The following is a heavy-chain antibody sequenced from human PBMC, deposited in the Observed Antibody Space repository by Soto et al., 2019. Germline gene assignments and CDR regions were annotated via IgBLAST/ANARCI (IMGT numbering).Heavy chain of an antibody. CDR3: GSWLKEGGIGGNYYYGMDV. J-gene: IGHJ6*02. D-gene: IGHD1-1*01. CDR1: GGTFNNYA. CDR2: IIPIFGTA. Sequence: VQLVQSGAEVKKPGSSVKVSCKASGGTFNNYAFSWVRQAPGQGLEWLGGIIPIFGTADYAQKVQGRVTANADETTSTVQMEWSRLRSDDTDFYYCGSWLKEGGIGGNYYYGMDVWGQGTTVTVSS. V-gene: IGHV1-69*13.